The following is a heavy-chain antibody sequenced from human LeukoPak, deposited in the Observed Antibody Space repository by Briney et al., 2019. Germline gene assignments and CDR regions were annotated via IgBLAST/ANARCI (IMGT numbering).Heavy chain of an antibody. CDR3: ARATERPRYGLDY. Sequence: GGSLRLSCAASGFTFSRFDMQWVRQAPGKGLDFVAGISSDGGSTFYAKSAKGRLTISRDNSKNTLYLQMGSLRGDDTAVYYCARATERPRYGLDYWGRESWSRSPQ. J-gene: IGHJ4*02. CDR1: GFTFSRFD. CDR2: ISSDGGST. V-gene: IGHV3-64*01. D-gene: IGHD5-12*01.